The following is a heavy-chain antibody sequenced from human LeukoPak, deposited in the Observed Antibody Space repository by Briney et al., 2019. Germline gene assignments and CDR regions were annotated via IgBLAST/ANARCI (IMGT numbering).Heavy chain of an antibody. J-gene: IGHJ4*02. D-gene: IGHD3-3*01. CDR2: IYYSGST. V-gene: IGHV4-59*01. CDR1: GGSISSYY. CDR3: ASSYYDFWSGSPAKYYFDY. Sequence: SETLSLTCTVSGGSISSYYWSWIRQPPGKGLEWIGYIYYSGSTNYNPSLKSRVTISVDTSKNQFSLKLSSVTAADTAVYYCASSYYDFWSGSPAKYYFDYWGQGTLVTVSS.